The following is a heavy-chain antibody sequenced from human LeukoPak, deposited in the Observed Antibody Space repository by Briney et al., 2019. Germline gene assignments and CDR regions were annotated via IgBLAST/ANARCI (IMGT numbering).Heavy chain of an antibody. CDR2: VYASGAT. D-gene: IGHD2/OR15-2a*01. Sequence: PSETLSLTCTVSGGSITNYYWSWIRQPSGEGLEWIGYVYASGATKSNPSLKRRVTISVDTSNNQFSLKLSSLTAADTAVYYCARHGKGVTYFYTFDIWGQGTVVAVSS. CDR1: GGSITNYY. CDR3: ARHGKGVTYFYTFDI. V-gene: IGHV4-59*08. J-gene: IGHJ3*02.